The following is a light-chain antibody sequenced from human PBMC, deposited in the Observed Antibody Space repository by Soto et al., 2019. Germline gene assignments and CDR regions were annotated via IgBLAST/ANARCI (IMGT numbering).Light chain of an antibody. Sequence: EIVLTQSPGTLSLSPGEKATLSRRASQSVRSNYLAWYQQRPGQAPRLLIYDASSRATGVPDRFSGSGSGTDFTLTISRLEPEDFAVYYCHQYGGSPGTLGQGTKVDIK. CDR2: DAS. J-gene: IGKJ1*01. V-gene: IGKV3-20*01. CDR1: QSVRSNY. CDR3: HQYGGSPGT.